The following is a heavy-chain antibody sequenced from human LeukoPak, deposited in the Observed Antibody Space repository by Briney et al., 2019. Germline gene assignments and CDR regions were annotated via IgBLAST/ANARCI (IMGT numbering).Heavy chain of an antibody. Sequence: ASVKVSCKASGGTFSSYAISWVRQAPGQGLEWMGGIIPIFGTANYAQKFQGRVTITADESTTTAYMELSSLRSEDTAVYYCARVVGGYFDYWGQGTLVTVSS. J-gene: IGHJ4*02. CDR3: ARVVGGYFDY. D-gene: IGHD3-16*01. CDR1: GGTFSSYA. V-gene: IGHV1-69*01. CDR2: IIPIFGTA.